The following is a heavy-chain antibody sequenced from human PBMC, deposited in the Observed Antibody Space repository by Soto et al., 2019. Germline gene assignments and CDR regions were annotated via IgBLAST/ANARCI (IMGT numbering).Heavy chain of an antibody. V-gene: IGHV1-69*01. CDR1: GGTFSSYA. CDR3: ASVGIAVAGTSSFDY. Sequence: QVPLVQSGAEVKKPGSSVKVSCKASGGTFSSYAISWVRQAPGQGLEWMGGIIPIFGTANYAQKFQGRVTITADESTSTAYMELSSLRSEDTAVYYCASVGIAVAGTSSFDYWGQGTLVTVSS. J-gene: IGHJ4*02. CDR2: IIPIFGTA. D-gene: IGHD6-19*01.